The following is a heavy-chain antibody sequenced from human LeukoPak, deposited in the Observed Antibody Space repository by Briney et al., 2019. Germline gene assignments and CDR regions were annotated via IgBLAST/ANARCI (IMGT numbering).Heavy chain of an antibody. J-gene: IGHJ5*02. D-gene: IGHD2-15*01. CDR3: ARWVAAEAPFDP. CDR1: GFTFSSYS. Sequence: GGSLRLSCAASGFTFSSYSMNWVRQAPGKGLEWVSSISSSSSYIYYADSVKGRFTISRDNAKNLLYLQMNSLRAEDTAVYYCARWVAAEAPFDPWGQGTLVTVSS. V-gene: IGHV3-21*01. CDR2: ISSSSSYI.